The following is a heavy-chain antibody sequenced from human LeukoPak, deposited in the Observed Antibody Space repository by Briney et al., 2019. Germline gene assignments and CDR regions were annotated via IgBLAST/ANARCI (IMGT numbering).Heavy chain of an antibody. D-gene: IGHD2-21*01. CDR2: INSDGSST. J-gene: IGHJ6*02. CDR1: GFTFGSAW. CDR3: TRDYSYAMAV. Sequence: PGRSLRLSCAASGFTFGSAWMHWVRQTPGKGLVWVSRINSDGSSTNYADSVKGRFTISRDNAKNMVNLQMNSLRAEDTAIYYCTRDYSYAMAVWGQGTTVTVSS. V-gene: IGHV3-74*01.